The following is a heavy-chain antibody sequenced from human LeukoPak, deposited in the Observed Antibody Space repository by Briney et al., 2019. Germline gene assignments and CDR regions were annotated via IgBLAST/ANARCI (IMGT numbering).Heavy chain of an antibody. V-gene: IGHV5-51*01. CDR3: ASSSSGSYSNFDY. CDR2: IYPGDSDT. Sequence: GESLQISCKGSGYSFTSYWIGWVRQMPGKGLEWMGIIYPGDSDTRYSPSFQGQVTISADKSISTAYLQWSSLKASDTAMYYCASSSSGSYSNFDYWGQGTLVTVSS. CDR1: GYSFTSYW. J-gene: IGHJ4*02. D-gene: IGHD1-26*01.